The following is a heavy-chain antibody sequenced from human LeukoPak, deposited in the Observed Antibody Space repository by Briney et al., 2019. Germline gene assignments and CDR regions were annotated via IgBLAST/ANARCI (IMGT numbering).Heavy chain of an antibody. V-gene: IGHV3-9*01. Sequence: PGGSLRLSCAASGFTFDDYAMHWVRQAPGKGLEWVSGISWNSGSIGYADSVKGRFTISRDNAKNSLYLQMNSLRAEDTALYYCAKDTVPGDCVFGSWYFDLWGRGTLVTVSS. J-gene: IGHJ2*01. CDR1: GFTFDDYA. CDR3: AKDTVPGDCVFGSWYFDL. CDR2: ISWNSGSI. D-gene: IGHD2-21*02.